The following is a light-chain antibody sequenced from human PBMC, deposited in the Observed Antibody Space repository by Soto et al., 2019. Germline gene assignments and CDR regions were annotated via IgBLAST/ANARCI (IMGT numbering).Light chain of an antibody. CDR1: SSDVGTYNY. J-gene: IGLJ1*01. V-gene: IGLV2-14*01. CDR3: SSYTSSSTFYV. Sequence: QSALTQPASVSGSPGQSITISCTGTSSDVGTYNYVSWYQQHPGKAPKLMIYDVSNRPSGVSNRFSGSKSASTASLTISGLQAEDEAEYYCSSYTSSSTFYVFGTGTQLTVL. CDR2: DVS.